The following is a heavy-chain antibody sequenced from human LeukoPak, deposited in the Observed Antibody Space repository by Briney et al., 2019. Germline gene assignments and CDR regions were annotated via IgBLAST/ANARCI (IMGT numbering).Heavy chain of an antibody. CDR3: ARHADIALYREGMDV. J-gene: IGHJ6*04. V-gene: IGHV4-59*01. D-gene: IGHD2-15*01. CDR2: VYYRGNT. CDR1: GGSISHYF. Sequence: PSETLSLTCTVSGGSISHYFWSWIRQPPGQGLEWVGHVYYRGNTIYSPSLRSRVTISVDSSKNEFSLKMTSVTAADTAVYYCARHADIALYREGMDVWGKGTTVTVSS.